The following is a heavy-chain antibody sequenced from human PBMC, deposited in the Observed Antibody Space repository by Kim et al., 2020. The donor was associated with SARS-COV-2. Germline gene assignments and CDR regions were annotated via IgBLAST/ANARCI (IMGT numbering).Heavy chain of an antibody. D-gene: IGHD2-15*01. Sequence: GGSLRLSCAASGFTFSNAWMSWVRQAPGKGLEWVGRIKSKTDGGTTDYAAPVKGRFTISRDDSKNTLYLQMNSLKTEDTAVYYCTTSFFAFTSPAAAPFDYWGQGTLVTVSS. CDR1: GFTFSNAW. J-gene: IGHJ4*02. CDR2: IKSKTDGGTT. CDR3: TTSFFAFTSPAAAPFDY. V-gene: IGHV3-15*01.